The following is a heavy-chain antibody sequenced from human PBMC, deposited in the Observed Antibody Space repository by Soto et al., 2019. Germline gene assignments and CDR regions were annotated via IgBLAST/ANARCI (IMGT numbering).Heavy chain of an antibody. V-gene: IGHV1-18*04. CDR1: GYTFTSYG. Sequence: ASVKVSCKASGYTFTSYGISWVRQAPGQGLEWMGWISAYNGNTNYAQKLQGRVTMTTDTSTSTAYMELRSLRSDDTAVYYCASSSIAARTNYYYYGMDVWGQGTTVTVSS. D-gene: IGHD6-6*01. J-gene: IGHJ6*02. CDR3: ASSSIAARTNYYYYGMDV. CDR2: ISAYNGNT.